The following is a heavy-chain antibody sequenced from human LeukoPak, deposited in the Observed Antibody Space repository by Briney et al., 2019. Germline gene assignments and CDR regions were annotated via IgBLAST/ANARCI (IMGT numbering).Heavy chain of an antibody. Sequence: SETLSLTCTVSGGSISSYYWGWIRQPPGKGLEWIGSFYYTGITYFNPSLKGRVTVSVDTSRKHFSLKLTSVTAADTAVYYCARGPVVVVAATHYFDSWGQGTLVTVSS. CDR1: GGSISSYY. J-gene: IGHJ4*02. CDR2: FYYTGIT. V-gene: IGHV4-39*07. CDR3: ARGPVVVVAATHYFDS. D-gene: IGHD2-15*01.